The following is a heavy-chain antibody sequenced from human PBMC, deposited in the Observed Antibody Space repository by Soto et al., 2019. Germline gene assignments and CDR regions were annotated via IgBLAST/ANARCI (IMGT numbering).Heavy chain of an antibody. J-gene: IGHJ5*02. CDR1: GFTFSSYA. V-gene: IGHV3-23*01. CDR2: ISGSGGST. D-gene: IGHD3-3*01. CDR3: ARSPYNDFWSGYYPTNNWFDP. Sequence: PGGSLRLSCAASGFTFSSYAMSWVRQAPGKGLEWVSAISGSGGSTYYADSVKGRFTISRDNSKNTLYLQMNSLRAEDTAVYYCARSPYNDFWSGYYPTNNWFDPWGQGTLVTVSS.